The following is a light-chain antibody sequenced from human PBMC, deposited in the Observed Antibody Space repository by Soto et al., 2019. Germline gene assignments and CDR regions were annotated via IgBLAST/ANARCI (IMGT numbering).Light chain of an antibody. CDR1: EGVGSS. V-gene: IGKV3D-15*01. J-gene: IGKJ1*01. CDR2: LTS. CDR3: QQYNNWPPMT. Sequence: ETVITQSPATLSFAPWERFTLSFMASEGVGSSLAWYQQKPGHAPRLLIYLTSNRAAGVPSRFSAWGSGTEFTLTISSLQSEDFAVYYCQQYNNWPPMTFGQGTKWIS.